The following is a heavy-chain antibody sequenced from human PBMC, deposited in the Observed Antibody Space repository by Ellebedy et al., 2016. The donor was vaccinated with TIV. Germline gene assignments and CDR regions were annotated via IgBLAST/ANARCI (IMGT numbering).Heavy chain of an antibody. CDR2: IHYTGNT. D-gene: IGHD2/OR15-2a*01. V-gene: IGHV4-59*08. CDR1: GDSIGTYY. J-gene: IGHJ6*02. Sequence: SETLSLXXTVSGDSIGTYYWSWIRQPPGKGLEWIGYIHYTGNTNYNPSLKSRVTISVDTSKNQFSLKLSSVTAADTAVYYCARHRFYDGGMGVWGQGTPVTVSS. CDR3: ARHRFYDGGMGV.